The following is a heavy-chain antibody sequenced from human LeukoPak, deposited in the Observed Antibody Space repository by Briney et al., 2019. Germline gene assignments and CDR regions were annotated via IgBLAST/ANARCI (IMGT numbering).Heavy chain of an antibody. V-gene: IGHV1-3*03. Sequence: GASVKVSCKASGYTFTSYAMHWVRQAPGQRLEWMGWINAGNGNTKYSQEFQGRVTITRDTSASTAYMELSSLRSEDMAVYYCARAGRIAARPPYYFDYWGQGTLVTVSS. J-gene: IGHJ4*02. CDR1: GYTFTSYA. D-gene: IGHD6-6*01. CDR2: INAGNGNT. CDR3: ARAGRIAARPPYYFDY.